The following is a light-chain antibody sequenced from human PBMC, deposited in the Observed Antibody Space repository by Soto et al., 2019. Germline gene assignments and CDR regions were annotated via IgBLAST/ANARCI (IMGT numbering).Light chain of an antibody. CDR2: EVS. CDR3: QQYKDWPRT. J-gene: IGKJ1*01. V-gene: IGKV3-15*01. Sequence: EIVMTQSPATRSRSPVEIATLSFRASERLTGNLAWYQHRPGQAPRLLIYEVSTRATYIPARFSGRGSRTEFTLTISSLQAEDSAVYYCQQYKDWPRTFGQGTKVDIK. CDR1: ERLTGN.